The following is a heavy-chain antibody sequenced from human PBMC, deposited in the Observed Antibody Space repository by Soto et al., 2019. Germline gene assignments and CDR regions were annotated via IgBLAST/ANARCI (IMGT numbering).Heavy chain of an antibody. CDR2: IYSGGST. Sequence: GGSLRLSCAASGFTVSSNYMSWVRQAPGKGLEWVSVIYSGGSTYYADSVKGRFTISRDNSKNTLYLQMNSLRAEDTAVYYCETAPPSILTGYYYDYWGQGTLVTVSS. D-gene: IGHD3-9*01. V-gene: IGHV3-66*01. J-gene: IGHJ4*02. CDR1: GFTVSSNY. CDR3: ETAPPSILTGYYYDY.